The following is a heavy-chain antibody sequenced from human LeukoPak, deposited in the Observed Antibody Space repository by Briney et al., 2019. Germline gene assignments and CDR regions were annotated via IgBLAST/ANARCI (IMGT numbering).Heavy chain of an antibody. J-gene: IGHJ4*02. CDR3: ARGLGWPYYFDY. V-gene: IGHV3-53*04. CDR2: IYSGGST. CDR1: GFTFSSYA. Sequence: GGSLRLSCAASGFTFSSYAMSWVRQAPGKGLEWVSVIYSGGSTYYADSVKGRFTISRHNSKNTLYLQMNSLRAEDTAVYYCARGLGWPYYFDYWGQGTLVTVSS. D-gene: IGHD4-23*01.